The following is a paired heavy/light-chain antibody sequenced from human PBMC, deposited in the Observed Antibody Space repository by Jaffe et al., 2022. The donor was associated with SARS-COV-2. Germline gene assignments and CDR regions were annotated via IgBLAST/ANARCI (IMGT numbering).Light chain of an antibody. CDR3: AAWDDILITWM. CDR1: SSNIGSRT. V-gene: IGLV1-44*01. J-gene: IGLJ3*02. Sequence: QSVLTQPPSASGTPGQTVTISCSGTSSNIGSRTVNWYQQLPGTAPKLLIYLNNQRPSGVPDRFSGSKSGTSASLAISGLQSDDEADYYCAAWDDILITWMFGGGTKLTVL. CDR2: LNN.
Heavy chain of an antibody. CDR1: GGSLMRYY. V-gene: IGHV4-59*01. CDR3: ARGAGWFDP. J-gene: IGHJ5*02. Sequence: QVRLQESGPRLVKPSETLSLTCTVSGGSLMRYYWSWIRQSPGKGLQWIGYIYDTGSTNYNPSLKSRVTISIDTSKSLISLSLTSVAPADTAIYYCARGAGWFDPWGQGTLVIVSS. CDR2: IYDTGST.